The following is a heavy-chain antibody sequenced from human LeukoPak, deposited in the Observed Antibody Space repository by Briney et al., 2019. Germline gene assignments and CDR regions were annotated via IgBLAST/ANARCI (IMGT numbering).Heavy chain of an antibody. Sequence: GGSPRLSCAAPGFTFSSYWMSWVRQAPGKGLEWVANIKQDGSEKYYVDSVKGRFTISRDNAKNSLYLQMNSLRAEDTALYYCAKSRSDSSGFDYWGQGTLVTVSS. CDR1: GFTFSSYW. CDR2: IKQDGSEK. V-gene: IGHV3-7*03. J-gene: IGHJ4*02. CDR3: AKSRSDSSGFDY. D-gene: IGHD6-25*01.